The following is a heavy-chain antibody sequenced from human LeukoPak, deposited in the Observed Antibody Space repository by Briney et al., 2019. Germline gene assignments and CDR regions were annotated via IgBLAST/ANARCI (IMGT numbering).Heavy chain of an antibody. CDR2: ISAKDGNR. CDR1: GYTFTTYG. Sequence: ASVKVSCKTSGYTFTTYGISWVRQAPGQGLEWMGWISAKDGNRNHAQKFQGRVTMTTDTSTRTAYMELRSLRSDDTAVYYCARVLDSSGLSYWGQGTLVTVSS. CDR3: ARVLDSSGLSY. V-gene: IGHV1-18*01. J-gene: IGHJ4*02. D-gene: IGHD3-22*01.